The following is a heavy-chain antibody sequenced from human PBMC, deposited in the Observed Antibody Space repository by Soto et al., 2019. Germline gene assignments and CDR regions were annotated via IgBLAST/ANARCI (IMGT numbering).Heavy chain of an antibody. V-gene: IGHV3-23*01. CDR3: AKVFYYYDSSGYYYFDY. Sequence: GGSLRLSCAASGLTFSSYAVSWVRQAPGKGPEWISSISGSGSTIYYADSVKGRFTISRDNSKNTLYLQMSSLRAEDTAVYYCAKVFYYYDSSGYYYFDYWGQGTLVTVSS. D-gene: IGHD3-22*01. J-gene: IGHJ4*02. CDR2: ISGSGSTI. CDR1: GLTFSSYA.